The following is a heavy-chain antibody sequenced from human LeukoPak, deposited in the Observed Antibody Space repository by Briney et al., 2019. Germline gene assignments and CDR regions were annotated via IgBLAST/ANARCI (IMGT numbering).Heavy chain of an antibody. CDR3: ARTQLTYYDFWSGYNWFDP. J-gene: IGHJ5*02. CDR2: ISAYNGNT. CDR1: GYTFTSYG. V-gene: IGHV1-18*01. Sequence: ASVKVSCKASGYTFTSYGISWVRQAPGQGLEWMGWISAYNGNTNYAQKLQGRVTMTTDTSTSTVYMELRSLRSDDTAVYYCARTQLTYYDFWSGYNWFDPRGQGTLVTVSS. D-gene: IGHD3-3*01.